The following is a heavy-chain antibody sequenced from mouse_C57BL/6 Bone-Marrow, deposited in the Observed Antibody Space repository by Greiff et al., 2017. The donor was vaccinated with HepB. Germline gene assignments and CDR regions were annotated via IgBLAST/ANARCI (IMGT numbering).Heavy chain of an antibody. J-gene: IGHJ3*01. V-gene: IGHV5-6*01. CDR2: ISSGGSYT. CDR1: GFTFSSYG. CDR3: ARGGFAY. Sequence: EVQGVESGGDLVKPGGSLKLSCAASGFTFSSYGMSWVRQTPDKRLEWVATISSGGSYTYYPDSVKGRFTISRDNAKNTLYLQMSSLKSEDTAMYYCARGGFAYWGQGTLVTVSA.